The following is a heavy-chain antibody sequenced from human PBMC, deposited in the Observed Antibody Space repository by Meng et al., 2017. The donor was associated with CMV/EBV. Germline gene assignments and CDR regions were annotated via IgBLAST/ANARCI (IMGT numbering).Heavy chain of an antibody. J-gene: IGHJ6*02. CDR3: ARDVPLRV. V-gene: IGHV3-7*03. D-gene: IGHD3-3*01. CDR1: GFTFSGYW. Sequence: GESLKISCAASGFTFSGYWMTWVRQAPGKGLEWVANIKQDGSEKYYVDSVKGRFTISRDNAKNSLSLQMNSLRAEDTAVYYCARDVPLRVWGQGTTVTVSS. CDR2: IKQDGSEK.